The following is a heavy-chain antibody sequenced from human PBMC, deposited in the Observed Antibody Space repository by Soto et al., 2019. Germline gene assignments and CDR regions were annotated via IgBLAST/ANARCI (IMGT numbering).Heavy chain of an antibody. Sequence: SETLSLTCTVSGGSISSYYWSWIRQPPGKGLEWIGYIYYSGSTNYNPSLKSRVTISVDTSKNQFSLKLSSVTAADTAVYYCARMGLSGAFDIWGQGTMVTVSS. J-gene: IGHJ3*02. V-gene: IGHV4-59*08. CDR2: IYYSGST. CDR3: ARMGLSGAFDI. CDR1: GGSISSYY. D-gene: IGHD3-16*01.